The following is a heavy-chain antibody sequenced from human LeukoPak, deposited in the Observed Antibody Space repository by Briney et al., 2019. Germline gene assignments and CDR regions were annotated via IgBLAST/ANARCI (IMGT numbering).Heavy chain of an antibody. Sequence: ASVKVSCKASGYIFTSYAMNWVRQAPGQGVEGVGWINTNTGNPTYAQGFTGRVVFSLDTSLRTAYLHISSLKAEDTAVYYCARVGPYSGSYYTGFHYWGQGTLVTVSS. V-gene: IGHV7-4-1*02. CDR1: GYIFTSYA. CDR2: INTNTGNP. J-gene: IGHJ4*02. CDR3: ARVGPYSGSYYTGFHY. D-gene: IGHD1-26*01.